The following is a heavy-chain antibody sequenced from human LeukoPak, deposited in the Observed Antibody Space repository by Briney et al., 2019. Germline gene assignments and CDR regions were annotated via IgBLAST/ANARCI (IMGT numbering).Heavy chain of an antibody. V-gene: IGHV3-30-3*01. CDR2: ISYDGGKT. CDR1: GFIFSGYA. D-gene: IGHD3-3*01. J-gene: IGHJ4*02. Sequence: SGGSLRLSCAASGFIFSGYAMHWVRQAPXXXXEWVAVISYDGGKTYYADSVKGRFTISRDNSKSTLYLQMNSLRSEDTAVYYCARGFNDFWSGSQLEYWGQGTLVTVSS. CDR3: ARGFNDFWSGSQLEY.